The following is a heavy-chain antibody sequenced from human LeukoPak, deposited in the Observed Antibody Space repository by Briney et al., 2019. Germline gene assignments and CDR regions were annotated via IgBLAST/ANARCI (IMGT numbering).Heavy chain of an antibody. V-gene: IGHV4-39*01. Sequence: SETLSLTCTVSGDSISSSISYWGWIRQPPGKGLEWIGSIYYSGSTHHNPSLKSRAIISVDTSKNQFSLRLNSVTAADTAVYYCARNHTHEGYGYYFDYWGQGTLITVSS. CDR2: IYYSGST. J-gene: IGHJ4*02. CDR3: ARNHTHEGYGYYFDY. CDR1: GDSISSSISY. D-gene: IGHD5-18*01.